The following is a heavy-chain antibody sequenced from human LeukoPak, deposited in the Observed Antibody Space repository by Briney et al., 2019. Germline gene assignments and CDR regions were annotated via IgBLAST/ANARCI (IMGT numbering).Heavy chain of an antibody. D-gene: IGHD3-22*01. CDR3: ARDQYYDSKGWFDP. CDR1: GYTFTTYA. CDR2: ISAYNGNT. J-gene: IGHJ5*02. V-gene: IGHV1-18*01. Sequence: ASVKVSRKASGYTFTTYAISWVRQAPGQGLEWMGWISAYNGNTNYAQKLQGRVTMTTDTSTSTAYMELRSLRSDDTAVYYCARDQYYDSKGWFDPWGQGTLVTVSS.